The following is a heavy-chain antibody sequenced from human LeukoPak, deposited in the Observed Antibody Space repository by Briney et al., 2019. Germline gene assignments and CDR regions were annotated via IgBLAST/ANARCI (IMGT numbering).Heavy chain of an antibody. D-gene: IGHD1-1*01. J-gene: IGHJ5*02. CDR1: GFTFSSYA. CDR3: ARGGYYWGA. V-gene: IGHV3-30*04. CDR2: ISYDGSNK. Sequence: GGSLRLSCAASGFTFSSYAMHWVRQAPGKGLEWVAVISYDGSNKYYADSVKGRFTISRDNSKNTLYLQMNSLRAEDMAVYYCARGGYYWGAWGQGTLVTVSS.